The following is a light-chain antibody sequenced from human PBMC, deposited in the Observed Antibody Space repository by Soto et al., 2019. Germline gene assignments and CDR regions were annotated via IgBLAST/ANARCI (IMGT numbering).Light chain of an antibody. Sequence: EIVLPQSPATLSLSPGERATLSCRASQSVSSYLAWYQQKPGQAPRLLIYDASNSATGIPARFSGSGSGTDFTLTISSLEPEDFAVYYCQQRSNWPPATCGPGNKVDGK. V-gene: IGKV3-11*01. J-gene: IGKJ3*01. CDR1: QSVSSY. CDR2: DAS. CDR3: QQRSNWPPAT.